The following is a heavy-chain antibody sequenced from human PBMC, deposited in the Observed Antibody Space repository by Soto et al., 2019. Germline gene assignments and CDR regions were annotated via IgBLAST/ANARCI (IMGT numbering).Heavy chain of an antibody. D-gene: IGHD3-10*01. CDR3: ARDTYYYGSGSYFYGRDWFDP. CDR1: GGTFSSYA. V-gene: IGHV1-69*13. J-gene: IGHJ5*02. Sequence: ASVKVSCKASGGTFSSYAISWVRQAPGQGLEWMGGIIPIFGTANYAQKFQGRVTITADESTSTAYMELSSLRSEDTAVYYCARDTYYYGSGSYFYGRDWFDPWGQGTLVTVSS. CDR2: IIPIFGTA.